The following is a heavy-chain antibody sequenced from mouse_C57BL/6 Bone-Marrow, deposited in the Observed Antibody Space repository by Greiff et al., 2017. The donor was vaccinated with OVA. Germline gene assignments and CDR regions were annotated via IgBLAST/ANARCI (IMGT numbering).Heavy chain of an antibody. D-gene: IGHD2-1*01. V-gene: IGHV1-78*01. CDR1: GYTFTDHT. J-gene: IGHJ1*03. CDR3: AGWYYGNYVPWWYFDV. CDR2: IYPRDGST. Sequence: VQLQQSDAELVKPGASVKISCKVSGYTFTDHTIHWMKQRPEQGLEWIGYIYPRDGSTKYNEKFKGKATLTADKSSSTAYMQLNSLTSEDSAVYFCAGWYYGNYVPWWYFDVWGTGTTVTVSS.